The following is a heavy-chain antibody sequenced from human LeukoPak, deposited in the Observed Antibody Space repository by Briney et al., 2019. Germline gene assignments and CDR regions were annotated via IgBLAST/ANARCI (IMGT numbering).Heavy chain of an antibody. V-gene: IGHV4-59*12. D-gene: IGHD3-16*01. J-gene: IGHJ6*03. CDR3: VGGRYYYYYMDV. Sequence: SETLSLTCTVSGGSISSYYWSWIRQPPGKGLEWIGYIYYSGSTNYNPSLKSRVTISVDTSKNQFSLKLSSVTAADTAVYYCVGGRYYYYYMDVWGKGTTVTVSS. CDR2: IYYSGST. CDR1: GGSISSYY.